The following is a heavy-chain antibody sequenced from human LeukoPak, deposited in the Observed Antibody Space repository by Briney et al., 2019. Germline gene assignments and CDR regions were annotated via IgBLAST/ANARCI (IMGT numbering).Heavy chain of an antibody. J-gene: IGHJ4*02. CDR1: GYTFTGYY. D-gene: IGHD6-6*01. V-gene: IGHV1-2*06. CDR3: ARDSSSSDFDY. CDR2: INPNSGGT. Sequence: ASVKVSCKASGYTFTGYYMHWVRQAPGQGLEWMGRINPNSGGTNYVQKFQGRVTMTRDTSISTAYMELSRLRSDDTAVYYCARDSSSSDFDYWGQGTLVTVSS.